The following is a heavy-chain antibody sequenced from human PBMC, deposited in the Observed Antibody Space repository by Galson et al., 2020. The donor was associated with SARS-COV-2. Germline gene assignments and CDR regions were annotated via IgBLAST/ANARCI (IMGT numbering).Heavy chain of an antibody. CDR1: GFTFNSYT. CDR2: ITTSSTYI. D-gene: IGHD6-13*01. J-gene: IGHJ6*03. Sequence: GESLKISCAASGFTFNSYTMNWVRQAPGKGLEWVSSITTSSTYINYADSVKGRFTISRDNAKNSLYLQMNSLTAGDTAVYFCARTGTPHYYYSYYMDVWGKGTTVTVSS. V-gene: IGHV3-21*01. CDR3: ARTGTPHYYYSYYMDV.